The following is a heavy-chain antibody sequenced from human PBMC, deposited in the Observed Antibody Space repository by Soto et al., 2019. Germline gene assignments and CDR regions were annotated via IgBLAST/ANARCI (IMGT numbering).Heavy chain of an antibody. CDR3: TRHPRDYGDYVGGYYFDY. V-gene: IGHV3-73*02. J-gene: IGHJ4*02. D-gene: IGHD4-17*01. CDR2: IRSKANSYAT. CDR1: GFTFSGSA. Sequence: EVQLVESGGGLVQPGGCLKLSCAASGFTFSGSAMHWVRQDSGKGLEWVGRIRSKANSYATAYAASVKGRFTISRDDSKNTAYLQMNSLKTEDTAVYYCTRHPRDYGDYVGGYYFDYWGQGTLVTVSS.